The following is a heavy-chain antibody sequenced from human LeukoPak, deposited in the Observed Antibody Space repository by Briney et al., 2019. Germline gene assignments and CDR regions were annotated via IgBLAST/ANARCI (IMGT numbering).Heavy chain of an antibody. CDR2: INPNSGGT. D-gene: IGHD3-22*01. Sequence: ASVKVSCKASGYTFTGYYMHWVRQAPGQGLEWMGWINPNSGGTNYAQKFQGRVTMTRDTSISTAYMELSRLRSDDTAVYYCARDLGYYYDSSGYYGYWGQGTLVTVSS. CDR3: ARDLGYYYDSSGYYGY. CDR1: GYTFTGYY. V-gene: IGHV1-2*02. J-gene: IGHJ4*02.